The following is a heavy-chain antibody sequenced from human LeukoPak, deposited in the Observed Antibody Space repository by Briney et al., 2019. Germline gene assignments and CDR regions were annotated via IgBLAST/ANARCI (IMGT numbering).Heavy chain of an antibody. V-gene: IGHV1-2*02. CDR1: GYTFTGYY. Sequence: GASEKVSCKASGYTFTGYYMHWVRQAPGQGLEWMGWINPNSGGTTYAQKFQGRVTMTRDTSISTAYMELSRLRSDDTAVYYCARAGIHYYYYMDVWGKGTTVTVSS. D-gene: IGHD3-10*01. CDR3: ARAGIHYYYYMDV. CDR2: INPNSGGT. J-gene: IGHJ6*03.